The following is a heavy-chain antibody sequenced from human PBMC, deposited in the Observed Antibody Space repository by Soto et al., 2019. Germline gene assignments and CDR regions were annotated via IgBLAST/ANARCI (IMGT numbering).Heavy chain of an antibody. J-gene: IGHJ5*02. CDR3: ARGAAARGGGVNWFDP. V-gene: IGHV3-33*01. CDR1: GFSFSIYG. Sequence: QVQLVESGGGVVQPGRSLRLSCAAAGFSFSIYGIHLVRQAPGKGLEWVAVIWYDGSNTQYADSVKGRFTISRDNSKNTVYLQMNSLRGEDTAVYYCARGAAARGGGVNWFDPWGQGTLVTVSS. D-gene: IGHD6-6*01. CDR2: IWYDGSNT.